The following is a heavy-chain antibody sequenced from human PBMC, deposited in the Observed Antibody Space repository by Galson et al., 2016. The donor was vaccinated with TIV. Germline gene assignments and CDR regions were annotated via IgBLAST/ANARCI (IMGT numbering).Heavy chain of an antibody. CDR1: GYRFSTYY. Sequence: QSGAEVKKPGESLKISCQASGYRFSTYYIAWVRQMPGKGLEWMGIFHPGDSDTRYHPSFQGLVTMSADKSTNTAFLHWSSLKASDTAVYYCARHSQCTRGTCYSSYFYALDVWGRGTAVIVSS. V-gene: IGHV5-51*01. CDR3: ARHSQCTRGTCYSSYFYALDV. D-gene: IGHD2/OR15-2a*01. J-gene: IGHJ6*02. CDR2: FHPGDSDT.